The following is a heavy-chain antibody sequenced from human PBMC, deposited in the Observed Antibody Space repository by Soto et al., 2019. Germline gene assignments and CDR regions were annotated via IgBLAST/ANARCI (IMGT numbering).Heavy chain of an antibody. Sequence: LQSAAELRSPGASVKVSCKTSGYSFGRYGVSWVLQAPGQGLEWLGGISGFNGKTEYSQTLRDRVNLTTDTSTGTVYLELRRLKSDDTAIYYCARDRNYVGPAGANWFDLGGQGTLVTVSS. CDR1: GYSFGRYG. CDR3: ARDRNYVGPAGANWFDL. V-gene: IGHV1-18*01. D-gene: IGHD3-10*02. J-gene: IGHJ5*02. CDR2: ISGFNGKT.